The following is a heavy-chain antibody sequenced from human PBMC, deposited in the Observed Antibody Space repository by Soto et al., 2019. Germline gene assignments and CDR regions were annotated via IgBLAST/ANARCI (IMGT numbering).Heavy chain of an antibody. CDR3: ARHQPRRDGYNTFSSPRGDY. D-gene: IGHD5-12*01. CDR1: GGSISSSSYY. V-gene: IGHV4-39*01. Sequence: PSETLSLTCTVSGGSISSSSYYWGWIRQPQGKGLEWFGSINNSGSTYYNPSLKRRVTISVDTTKNQFSLKLSSVTAADTAVYYCARHQPRRDGYNTFSSPRGDYWGQGTLVTVSS. CDR2: INNSGST. J-gene: IGHJ4*02.